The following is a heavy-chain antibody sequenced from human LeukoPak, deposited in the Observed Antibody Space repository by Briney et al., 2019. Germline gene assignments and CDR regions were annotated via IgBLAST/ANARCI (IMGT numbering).Heavy chain of an antibody. D-gene: IGHD5-24*01. J-gene: IGHJ4*02. Sequence: GGSLRLSCAASGFTFSSYGMHWDRQAPGKGLEWVAVISYDGSNKYYADSVKGRFTIYRDNSKNTLYLQMNSLRAEDTAVYYFGSPGSRDGYSLGYWGQGTLVTVSS. CDR2: ISYDGSNK. V-gene: IGHV3-30*03. CDR1: GFTFSSYG. CDR3: GSPGSRDGYSLGY.